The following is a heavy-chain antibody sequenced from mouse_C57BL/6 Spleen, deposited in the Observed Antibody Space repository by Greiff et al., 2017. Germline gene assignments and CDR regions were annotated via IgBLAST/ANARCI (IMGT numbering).Heavy chain of an antibody. V-gene: IGHV5-9-1*02. Sequence: EVKLMESGEGLVKPGGSLKLSCAASGFTFSSYAMSWVRQTPEKRLEWVAYISSGGDYIYYADTVKGRFTISRDNARNTLYLQMSSLKSEDTAMYYCTRDRDYGTGRGYFDYWGQGTTLTVSS. J-gene: IGHJ2*01. CDR2: ISSGGDYI. D-gene: IGHD1-1*01. CDR1: GFTFSSYA. CDR3: TRDRDYGTGRGYFDY.